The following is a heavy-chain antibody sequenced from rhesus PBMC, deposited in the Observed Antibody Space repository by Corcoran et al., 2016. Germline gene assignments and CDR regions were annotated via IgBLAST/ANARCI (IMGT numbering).Heavy chain of an antibody. CDR2: ISGSSGST. CDR1: GGSVSSSNW. V-gene: IGHV4-65*01. D-gene: IGHD1-44*02. J-gene: IGHJ4*01. CDR3: ARELGGSYAFDD. Sequence: QVQLQESGPGLVKPSETLSLTCAVSGGSVSSSNWWSWFRHPPGKGLTGFGYISGSSGSTYYNPSLKSRGAISTDTSKDHVSLKLSTVTAADTAVYYWARELGGSYAFDDGGQGVLVTVSA.